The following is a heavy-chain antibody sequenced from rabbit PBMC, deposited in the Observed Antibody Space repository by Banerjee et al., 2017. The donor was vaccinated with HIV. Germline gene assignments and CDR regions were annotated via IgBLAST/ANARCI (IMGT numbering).Heavy chain of an antibody. J-gene: IGHJ4*01. CDR3: ARDPANGSGGYNL. Sequence: QSLEESGGDLVKPGASLTLTCKASGLDFSSSYDMRWVRQAPGKGLEWIGCILTGSGITYYASWAKGRFTISKTSSTTVTLQMTSLTAADTAAYFCARDPANGSGGYNLWGPGTLVTVS. CDR2: ILTGSGIT. V-gene: IGHV1S40*01. D-gene: IGHD1-1*01. CDR1: GLDFSSSYD.